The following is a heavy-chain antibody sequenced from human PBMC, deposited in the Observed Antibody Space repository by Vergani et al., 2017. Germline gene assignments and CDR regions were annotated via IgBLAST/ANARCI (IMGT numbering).Heavy chain of an antibody. CDR3: ARLNPYYDFWSGYYDYYYYYMDV. CDR2: IYYSGST. CDR1: GGSISSYY. J-gene: IGHJ6*03. D-gene: IGHD3-3*01. V-gene: IGHV4-59*01. Sequence: QVQLQESGPGLVKPSETLFLTCTVSGGSISSYYWSWIRQPPGKGLEWIGYIYYSGSTNYNPSLKSRVTISVDTSKNQFSLKLSSVTAADTAVYYCARLNPYYDFWSGYYDYYYYYMDVWGKGTTVTVSS.